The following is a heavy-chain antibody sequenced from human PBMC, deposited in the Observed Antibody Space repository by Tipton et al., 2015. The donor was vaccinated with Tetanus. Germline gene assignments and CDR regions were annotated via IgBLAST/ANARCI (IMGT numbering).Heavy chain of an antibody. D-gene: IGHD2-2*03. V-gene: IGHV3-9*01. CDR2: ISWNSGSI. J-gene: IGHJ4*02. CDR3: AKGVDIVVVPAAYFDY. CDR1: GFTFDDYA. Sequence: AVSGFTFDDYAMHWVRQAPGKGLEWVSGISWNSGSIGYADSVKGRFTISRDNAKNSLYLQMNSLRAEDTALYYCAKGVDIVVVPAAYFDYWGQGTLVTVSS.